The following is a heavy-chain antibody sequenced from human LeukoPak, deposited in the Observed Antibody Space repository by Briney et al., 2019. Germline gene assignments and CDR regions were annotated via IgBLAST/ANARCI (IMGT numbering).Heavy chain of an antibody. CDR3: ARGASGIQLWFFDP. J-gene: IGHJ5*02. V-gene: IGHV3-7*01. CDR1: GFTFSVYW. Sequence: PGGSLRLSCAASGFTFSVYWMSWVRQAPGKGLEWAANIKQDGSEKYYVDSVKGRFTISRDNAKNSLYLQMNSLRAEDSAVYYCARGASGIQLWFFDPWGQGTLVTVSS. D-gene: IGHD5-18*01. CDR2: IKQDGSEK.